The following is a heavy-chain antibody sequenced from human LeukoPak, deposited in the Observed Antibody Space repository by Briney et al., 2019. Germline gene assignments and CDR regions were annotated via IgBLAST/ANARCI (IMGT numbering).Heavy chain of an antibody. Sequence: PSETLSLTCTVSGCSISSYYWSWIRQPPGKGLEWIGYIYYTGSTNYNSSLKSRVTISVDTSKNQFSLNLSSVTAADTAMYYCARAVLATKSEHWFDSWGQGTLVTVSS. CDR2: IYYTGST. CDR3: ARAVLATKSEHWFDS. D-gene: IGHD2-8*01. CDR1: GCSISSYY. V-gene: IGHV4-59*01. J-gene: IGHJ5*01.